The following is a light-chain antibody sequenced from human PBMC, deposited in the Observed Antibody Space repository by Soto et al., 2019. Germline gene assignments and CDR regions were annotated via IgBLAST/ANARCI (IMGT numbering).Light chain of an antibody. J-gene: IGKJ1*01. Sequence: EIVLTQSPATLSLSPVERVTISCRASQSVSSSLAWYQHKPGQAPRLLIYGASSRATGIPDRFSGSGSGTDFTLTISRLEPEDFAVYYCQQYGSSPGTFGQGTKVDIK. CDR2: GAS. V-gene: IGKV3-20*01. CDR1: QSVSSS. CDR3: QQYGSSPGT.